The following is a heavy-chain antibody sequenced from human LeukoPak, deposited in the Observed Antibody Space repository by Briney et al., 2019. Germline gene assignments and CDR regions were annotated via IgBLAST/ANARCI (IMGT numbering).Heavy chain of an antibody. Sequence: PGGSLRLSCAASGFTFSDYWMSWVRQAPGKGLEWVANINQGGSEKYYVASVTGRFTISRDNAKNPLYLQMNSLRVEDTAVYYCARRLYYYYGMDVWGQGTTVTVSS. V-gene: IGHV3-7*01. CDR3: ARRLYYYYGMDV. CDR1: GFTFSDYW. D-gene: IGHD3-16*01. CDR2: INQGGSEK. J-gene: IGHJ6*02.